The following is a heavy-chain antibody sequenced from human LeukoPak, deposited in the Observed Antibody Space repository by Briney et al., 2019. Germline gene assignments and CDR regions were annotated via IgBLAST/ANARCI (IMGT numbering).Heavy chain of an antibody. CDR2: ISGSGGST. CDR1: GFTFSSYA. D-gene: IGHD3-22*01. V-gene: IGHV3-23*01. Sequence: GSLRLSCSASGFTFSSYAMSWVRQAPGKGLEWVSAISGSGGSTYYADSVKGRFTISRDNSKNTLYLQMNSLRAEDTAVYYCAKSSSYYYDSSGYFQSPSHFDYWGQGTLVTVSS. CDR3: AKSSSYYYDSSGYFQSPSHFDY. J-gene: IGHJ4*02.